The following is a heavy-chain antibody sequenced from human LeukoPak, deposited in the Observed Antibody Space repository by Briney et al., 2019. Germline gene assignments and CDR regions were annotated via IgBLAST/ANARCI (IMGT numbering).Heavy chain of an antibody. D-gene: IGHD3-22*01. CDR2: IYYSGRT. Sequence: SETLSLTCSLSGDSISRSDSYWDWIRQAPGKGLEWIGTIYYSGRTYYSPTLKSRVTMSVDRSNSQFSLNLRSVTAADTAVYHCARRRYYDGSGYLEWGQGTLLSVSS. CDR3: ARRRYYDGSGYLE. V-gene: IGHV4-39*01. J-gene: IGHJ1*01. CDR1: GDSISRSDSY.